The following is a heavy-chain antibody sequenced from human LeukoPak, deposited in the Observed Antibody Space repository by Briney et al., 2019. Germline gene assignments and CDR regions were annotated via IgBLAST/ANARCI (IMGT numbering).Heavy chain of an antibody. CDR2: IKQDGSEK. V-gene: IGHV3-7*05. J-gene: IGHJ4*02. CDR3: ARATWELLTDY. D-gene: IGHD1-26*01. CDR1: GFTFSSYW. Sequence: GGSLRLSCAASGFTFSSYWMSWVRQAPGKGLEWVANIKQDGSEKYYVDSVKGRFTISRDNAKSSLYLQMNSLRAEDTAVYYCARATWELLTDYWGQGTLVTVSS.